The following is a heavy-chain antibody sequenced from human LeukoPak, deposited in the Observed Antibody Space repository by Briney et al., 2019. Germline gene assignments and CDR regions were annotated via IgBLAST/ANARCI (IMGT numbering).Heavy chain of an antibody. V-gene: IGHV4-38-2*02. CDR2: IYHSGSI. CDR3: VRLSVVSPHRYFDL. D-gene: IGHD4-23*01. Sequence: SETLSLTCTVSGYSISNGYYWGWIRQPPGKGLEWIGSIYHSGSIYYNPSLKSRVTISVDTSKNQLSLKLSSVTAADTAVYHCVRLSVVSPHRYFDLWGRGTLVTVSS. J-gene: IGHJ2*01. CDR1: GYSISNGYY.